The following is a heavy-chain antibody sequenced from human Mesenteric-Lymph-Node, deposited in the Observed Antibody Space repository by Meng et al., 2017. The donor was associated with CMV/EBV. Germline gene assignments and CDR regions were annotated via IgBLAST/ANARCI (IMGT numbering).Heavy chain of an antibody. V-gene: IGHV1-8*03. D-gene: IGHD2-2*01. CDR3: ARAIRNQLLSDN. CDR2: MNPNSGNT. Sequence: ASVKVSCKASGYTFTSYDINWVRQAAGQGLEWMGWMNPNSGNTGYAQKFQGRVTITRNTSISTAYMELSSLRSEDTAVYYCARAIRNQLLSDNWGQGTLVTVSS. CDR1: GYTFTSYD. J-gene: IGHJ4*02.